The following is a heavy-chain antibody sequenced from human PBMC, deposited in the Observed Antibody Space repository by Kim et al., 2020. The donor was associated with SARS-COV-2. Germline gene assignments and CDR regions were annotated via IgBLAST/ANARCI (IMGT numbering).Heavy chain of an antibody. CDR3: ARDHLRRSSRYYGMDV. D-gene: IGHD6-13*01. V-gene: IGHV1-18*01. CDR2: ISAYNGNT. CDR1: GYTFTSYG. Sequence: ASVKVSCKASGYTFTSYGISWVRQAPGQGFEWMGWISAYNGNTNYAQKLQGRVTMTTDTSTSTAYMELRSLRSDDTAVYYCARDHLRRSSRYYGMDVWGQGTTVTVSS. J-gene: IGHJ6*02.